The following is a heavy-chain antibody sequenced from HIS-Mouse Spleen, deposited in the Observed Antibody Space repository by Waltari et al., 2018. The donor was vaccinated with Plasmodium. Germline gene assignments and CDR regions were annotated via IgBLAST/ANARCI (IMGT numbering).Heavy chain of an antibody. Sequence: EVQLVESGGGLVQPGGSLRLSCAASGFTFSSYWMHWVRQAPGKGLVWGSSIKSDGSSTSNADSVKGRFTIARDNAKNTLYLQMNSLRAEDTAVYYCARVGDFWSGYCNDYWGQGTLVTVSS. D-gene: IGHD3-3*01. J-gene: IGHJ4*02. CDR1: GFTFSSYW. CDR2: IKSDGSST. V-gene: IGHV3-74*01. CDR3: ARVGDFWSGYCNDY.